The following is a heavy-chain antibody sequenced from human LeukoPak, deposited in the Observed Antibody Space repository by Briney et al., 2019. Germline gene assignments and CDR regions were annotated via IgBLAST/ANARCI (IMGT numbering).Heavy chain of an antibody. Sequence: GESLKISCRGSGYSFSNYWIGWVRQVPGKGLEWMGIIYPGDSDTRYSPSFQGQVTISADKSISTAYLRWSSLKASDTAIYYCARRLETSEWFNPWGQGTLVTVSS. V-gene: IGHV5-51*01. CDR1: GYSFSNYW. J-gene: IGHJ5*02. CDR3: ARRLETSEWFNP. CDR2: IYPGDSDT. D-gene: IGHD5/OR15-5a*01.